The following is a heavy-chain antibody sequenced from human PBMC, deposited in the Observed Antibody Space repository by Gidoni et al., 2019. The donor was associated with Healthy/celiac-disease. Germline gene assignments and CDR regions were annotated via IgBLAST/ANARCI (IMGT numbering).Heavy chain of an antibody. D-gene: IGHD3-22*01. CDR1: GLTFSSYG. CDR3: ANGDGSYYDSSGHYSTVLFDY. V-gene: IGHV3-30*18. CDR2: ISYDGSNK. J-gene: IGHJ4*02. Sequence: QVQLVESGGGVVQPGRSLRLSCAASGLTFSSYGMHWVRQAPGKGLEWVAVISYDGSNKYYADSVKCRFTISRDNSKNTLYLQMNGLRAEDTAVYYCANGDGSYYDSSGHYSTVLFDYWGQGTLVTVSS.